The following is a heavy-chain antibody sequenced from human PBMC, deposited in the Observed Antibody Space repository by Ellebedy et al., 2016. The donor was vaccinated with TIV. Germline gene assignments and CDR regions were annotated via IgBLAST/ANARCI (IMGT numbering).Heavy chain of an antibody. V-gene: IGHV4-39*01. CDR2: IFHSGTT. Sequence: MPSETLSLTCTVSRVSITAPTYYWAWLRQPPGKGLDWLGTIFHSGTTFKSPALSSRGSMSVDTYRNQFSLDLKSVTAAETAVYYCARHLRYSDWRILDLWGPGILVAVSS. J-gene: IGHJ5*02. D-gene: IGHD3-9*01. CDR3: ARHLRYSDWRILDL. CDR1: RVSITAPTYY.